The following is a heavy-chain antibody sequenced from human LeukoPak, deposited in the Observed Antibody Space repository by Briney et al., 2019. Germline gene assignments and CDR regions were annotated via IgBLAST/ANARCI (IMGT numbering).Heavy chain of an antibody. CDR1: GFTFDDYA. D-gene: IGHD3-16*02. Sequence: PGGSLRLSCAASGFTFDDYAMHWVRQAPGKGLEWVSGISWNSGSIGYADSVKGRFTISRDNAKNSLYLQMNSLRAEDTAVYYCAREGIYDYVWGSYRYPIDYWGQGTLVTVSS. J-gene: IGHJ4*02. V-gene: IGHV3-9*01. CDR2: ISWNSGSI. CDR3: AREGIYDYVWGSYRYPIDY.